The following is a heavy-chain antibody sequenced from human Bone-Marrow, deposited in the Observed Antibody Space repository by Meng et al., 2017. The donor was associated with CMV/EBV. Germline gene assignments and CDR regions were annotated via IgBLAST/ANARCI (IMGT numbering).Heavy chain of an antibody. D-gene: IGHD3-22*01. CDR3: ARGKYSGGYYPLNY. V-gene: IGHV4-34*01. Sequence: HVQLQQWGAGLLKPSETLYLTCAVYGESFSPYYWTWIRQPPGKGLEWIGEINHSGSTNYNPSLKSRVTISVDTSKNQFSLKLTSVTAADSALYYCARGKYSGGYYPLNYWGQGTLVTVSS. J-gene: IGHJ4*02. CDR1: GESFSPYY. CDR2: INHSGST.